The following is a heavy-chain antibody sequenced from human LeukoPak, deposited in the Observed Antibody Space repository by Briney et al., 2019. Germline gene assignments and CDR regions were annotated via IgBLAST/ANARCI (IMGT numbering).Heavy chain of an antibody. CDR1: GGSLTTHY. Sequence: SETLSLTCTVSGGSLTTHYWAWLRQPPGKGLEWIGFVSKTGDTNSNPSLKSRVTISVDTSKNTFSLQLSSLTAADTAVHFCARRGAPSKLYYLDSWGQGTLVTVSS. J-gene: IGHJ4*02. D-gene: IGHD1-26*01. CDR2: VSKTGDT. CDR3: ARRGAPSKLYYLDS. V-gene: IGHV4-59*08.